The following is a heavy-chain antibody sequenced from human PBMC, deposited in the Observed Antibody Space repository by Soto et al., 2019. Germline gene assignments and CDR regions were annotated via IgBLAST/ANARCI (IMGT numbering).Heavy chain of an antibody. CDR3: ATPYSDGGKKFDY. CDR1: GGSISSSSYY. CDR2: IYYSGST. V-gene: IGHV4-39*01. D-gene: IGHD2-15*01. J-gene: IGHJ4*02. Sequence: SETLSLTCTVSGGSISSSSYYWGWIRQPPGKGLEWIGSIYYSGSTYYNPSLKSRVTISVDTSKNQFSLKLSSVTAADTAVYYCATPYSDGGKKFDYWGQGTLVTVSS.